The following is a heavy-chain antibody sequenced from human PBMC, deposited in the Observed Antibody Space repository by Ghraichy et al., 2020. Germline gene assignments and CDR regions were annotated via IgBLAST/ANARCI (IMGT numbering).Heavy chain of an antibody. Sequence: GGSLRLSCAASGFTFDNYAMSWVRQAPGKGLEWVSGISGSGVSTYYADSVKGRFIISRDNSKSTVYLQMNSLRAEDTAGYYCAKDYCRDTALVKCYYGMDVWGQGTTVTVSS. J-gene: IGHJ6*02. CDR1: GFTFDNYA. V-gene: IGHV3-23*01. D-gene: IGHD5-18*01. CDR2: ISGSGVST. CDR3: AKDYCRDTALVKCYYGMDV.